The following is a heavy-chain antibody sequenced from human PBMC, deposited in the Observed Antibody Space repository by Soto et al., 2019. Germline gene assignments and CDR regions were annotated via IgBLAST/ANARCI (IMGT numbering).Heavy chain of an antibody. CDR1: GFTFSSFG. Sequence: QVQLVESGGGVVQPGRSLRLSCAASGFTFSSFGMHWVRQSPGKGLEWVAGIWYDGSNEYYADSVKGRFTISRDNSKNTLYLQMNSMRAEDTAVYYCARDRGVGATKAFDYWGQGTLVTVSS. V-gene: IGHV3-33*01. J-gene: IGHJ4*02. D-gene: IGHD1-26*01. CDR3: ARDRGVGATKAFDY. CDR2: IWYDGSNE.